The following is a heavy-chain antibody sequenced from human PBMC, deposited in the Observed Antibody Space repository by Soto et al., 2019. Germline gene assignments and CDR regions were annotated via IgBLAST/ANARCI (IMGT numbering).Heavy chain of an antibody. CDR1: GYTFTHYG. CDR3: ARDLHSGGKYWYFDI. V-gene: IGHV1-18*01. Sequence: QVQLVQSGAEVKKPGASVKVSCKASGYTFTHYGITWVRHAPGQGLEWMGWINSFSGDTNYPQKLQGRLTMTTDTSTNTVYMELSNLRSDYTAVYYCARDLHSGGKYWYFDIWGRGTLVTVSS. D-gene: IGHD2-15*01. J-gene: IGHJ2*01. CDR2: INSFSGDT.